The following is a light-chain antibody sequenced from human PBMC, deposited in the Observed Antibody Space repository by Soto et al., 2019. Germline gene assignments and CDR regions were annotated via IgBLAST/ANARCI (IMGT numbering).Light chain of an antibody. J-gene: IGKJ5*01. CDR2: GAS. Sequence: EIVLTQSPGTLSLFPGERATLSCRASQSLITRYLAWYQQKPGQAPRLLIYGASSRATGIPDRFSGSGSGTYVTLTISRLEPEGFAVYSCQQYGTSPTFGQGTRLEIK. CDR1: QSLITRY. V-gene: IGKV3-20*01. CDR3: QQYGTSPT.